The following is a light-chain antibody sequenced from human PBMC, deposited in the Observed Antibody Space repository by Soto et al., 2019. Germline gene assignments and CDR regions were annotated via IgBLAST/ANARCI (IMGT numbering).Light chain of an antibody. CDR1: QSVSSSY. CDR2: GAS. Sequence: EIVLTQSPGTLSLSPGARATLSCMASQSVSSSYLAWYQQKPGQAPRLLIYGASSRATGIPDRFSGSGSGTDFTLTISRLEPEDFAVFYCQHYDSLPITFGQGTRLEIK. V-gene: IGKV3-20*01. CDR3: QHYDSLPIT. J-gene: IGKJ5*01.